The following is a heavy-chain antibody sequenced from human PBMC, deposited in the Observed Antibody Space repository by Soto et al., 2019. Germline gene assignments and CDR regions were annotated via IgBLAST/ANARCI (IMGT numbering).Heavy chain of an antibody. CDR3: ARDPIAVKGYYYGMDV. J-gene: IGHJ6*02. V-gene: IGHV4-31*03. CDR1: GGSISSGGYY. Sequence: SETLSLTCTVSGGSISSGGYYWSWIRQHPGKGLEWIGYIYYSGSTYYNPSLKSRVTISVDTSKNQFSLKLSSVTAADTAVYYCARDPIAVKGYYYGMDVWGQGTTVTVSS. D-gene: IGHD3-22*01. CDR2: IYYSGST.